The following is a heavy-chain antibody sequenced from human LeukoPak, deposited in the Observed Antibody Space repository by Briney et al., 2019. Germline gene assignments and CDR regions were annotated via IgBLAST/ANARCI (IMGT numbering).Heavy chain of an antibody. J-gene: IGHJ3*02. V-gene: IGHV1-46*01. CDR1: RYTFTSYY. CDR3: ARGPLAFDI. D-gene: IGHD3-16*02. Sequence: ASVKVSSKASRYTFTSYYMHWVRQAPGQGLEWMGIINPSGGSTSNAVKFQGRVTMTRDTSASTVYMELSSLGSEDTAVDYSARGPLAFDIWGQGTMVTVSS. CDR2: INPSGGST.